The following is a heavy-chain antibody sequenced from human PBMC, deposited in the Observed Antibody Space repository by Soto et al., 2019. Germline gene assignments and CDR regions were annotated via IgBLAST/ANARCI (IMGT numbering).Heavy chain of an antibody. V-gene: IGHV3-72*01. CDR1: GFTFSDHY. Sequence: EVQLVESGGNLVQPGGSLRLSCAASGFTFSDHYMDWVRQAPGKGLEWVGRIRSKANSYTTNYAASVKGRFTISRDDSRNTLYLQVNMLKTEDTAVDYCTRVKLLGFGVGPRTNERASDYWGQGTLVTVSS. D-gene: IGHD3-10*01. CDR3: TRVKLLGFGVGPRTNERASDY. J-gene: IGHJ4*02. CDR2: IRSKANSYTT.